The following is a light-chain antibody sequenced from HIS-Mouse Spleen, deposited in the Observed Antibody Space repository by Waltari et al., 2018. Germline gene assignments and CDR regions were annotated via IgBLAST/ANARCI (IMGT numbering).Light chain of an antibody. CDR1: SSDVGGYNY. CDR2: EVS. V-gene: IGLV2-14*01. J-gene: IGLJ3*02. CDR3: SSYAGSSNWV. Sequence: QSALTQPAPVSGSPGQSVTISCTGTSSDVGGYNYVSWYQQHPGKAPKPRIYEVSNRPSGVSNGFAGSKSGNTASLTISGLQAEDEADYYCSSYAGSSNWVFGGGTKLTVL.